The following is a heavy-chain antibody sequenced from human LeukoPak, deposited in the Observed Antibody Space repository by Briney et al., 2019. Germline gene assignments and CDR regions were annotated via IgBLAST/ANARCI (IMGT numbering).Heavy chain of an antibody. CDR3: ARALTDRIDY. J-gene: IGHJ4*02. Sequence: PSQTLSLTCAISGDSVSSNSAVWNWIRQSPSRGLEWLGRTYYRSKWFYDYALSVKSRISINPDTSKNQISLQLNSVTPEDTAVYYCARALTDRIDYWGQGTLVTVSS. V-gene: IGHV6-1*01. CDR2: TYYRSKWFY. CDR1: GDSVSSNSAV.